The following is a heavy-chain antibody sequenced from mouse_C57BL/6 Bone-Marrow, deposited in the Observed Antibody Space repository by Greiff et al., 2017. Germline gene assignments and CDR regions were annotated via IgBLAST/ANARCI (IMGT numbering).Heavy chain of an antibody. CDR1: GYTFNDYE. CDR2: IDPETGGT. Sequence: VQLQQSGAELVRPGASVTLSCKASGYTFNDYEMHWVKQTPVHGLEWIGAIDPETGGTAYNQKFKGKAILTADKSSSTAYMELRSLTSEDSAVYYCKRPHAMDYWGQGTSVTVSS. J-gene: IGHJ4*01. V-gene: IGHV1-15*01. CDR3: KRPHAMDY.